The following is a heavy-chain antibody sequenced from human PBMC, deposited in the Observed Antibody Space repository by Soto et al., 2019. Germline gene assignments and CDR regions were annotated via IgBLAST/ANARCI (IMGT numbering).Heavy chain of an antibody. D-gene: IGHD3-3*01. Sequence: GRSLRLSCVASTCHFSSYAMNWVRQAPGKGLEWVSYISSSSSTIYYADSVKGRFTISRDNAKNSLYLQMNSLRDEDTAVYYCARYVEWLDYWGQGTLVTVSS. CDR1: TCHFSSYA. J-gene: IGHJ4*02. CDR2: ISSSSSTI. CDR3: ARYVEWLDY. V-gene: IGHV3-48*02.